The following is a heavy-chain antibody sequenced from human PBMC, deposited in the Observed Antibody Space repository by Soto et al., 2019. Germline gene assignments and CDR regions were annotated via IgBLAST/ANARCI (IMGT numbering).Heavy chain of an antibody. CDR1: GFSITGNGEG. J-gene: IGHJ4*02. V-gene: IGHV2-5*02. CDR2: IYWADDK. D-gene: IGHD2-2*01. Sequence: QLALKESGPTLVKPTQTLTLTCTFSGFSITGNGEGVGWIRQPPGKALEWLALIYWADDKRYSPSLRNRLTITLDNSKDQVILTMTDMGPADTATYYCAHGYVQLLATFHYFDSWGQGTQVTVSS. CDR3: AHGYVQLLATFHYFDS.